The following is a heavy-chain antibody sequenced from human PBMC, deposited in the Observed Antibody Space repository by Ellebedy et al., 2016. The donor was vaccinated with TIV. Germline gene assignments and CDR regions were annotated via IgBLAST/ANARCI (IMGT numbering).Heavy chain of an antibody. CDR2: IYYSGST. CDR1: GGSISPYF. J-gene: IGHJ6*02. D-gene: IGHD3-10*01. Sequence: MPSETLSLTCTVSGGSISPYFWSWIRQPPGKGLEWIGSIYYSGSTYYNPSLKSRVTISVDTSKNQFSLKLSSVTAADTAVYYCARNGALAGDGEVDVWGQGTTVTVSS. V-gene: IGHV4-39*01. CDR3: ARNGALAGDGEVDV.